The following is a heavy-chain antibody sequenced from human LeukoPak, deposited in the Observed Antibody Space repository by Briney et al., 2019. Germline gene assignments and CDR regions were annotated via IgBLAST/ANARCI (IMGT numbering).Heavy chain of an antibody. D-gene: IGHD2-2*01. Sequence: PSETLSLTCAVSSANSWDWIRQPPGKGLEWIGEINHSGSTNYNPSLKSRVTISVDTSKNQFSLKLSSVTAADTAVYYCARAWRPYCSSTSCPFDYWGQGTLVTVSS. CDR3: ARAWRPYCSSTSCPFDY. CDR1: SANS. J-gene: IGHJ4*02. V-gene: IGHV4-34*01. CDR2: INHSGST.